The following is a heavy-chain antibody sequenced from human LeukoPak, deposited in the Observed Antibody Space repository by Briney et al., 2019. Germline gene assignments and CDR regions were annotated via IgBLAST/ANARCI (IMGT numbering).Heavy chain of an antibody. V-gene: IGHV4-59*12. CDR3: ATGRYGIAVAAFRR. CDR2: IYYSGST. D-gene: IGHD6-19*01. CDR1: GFTFSSSA. J-gene: IGHJ4*02. Sequence: PGGSLRLSCAASGFTFSSSAMTWVRQAPGKGLEWIGYIYYSGSTNYNPSLKSRVTISVDTSKNQFSLKLSSVTAADTAVYYCATGRYGIAVAAFRRWGQGTLVTVSS.